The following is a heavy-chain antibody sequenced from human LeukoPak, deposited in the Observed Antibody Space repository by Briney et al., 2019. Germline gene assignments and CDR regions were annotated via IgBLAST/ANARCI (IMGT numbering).Heavy chain of an antibody. CDR1: GFTFSSYA. J-gene: IGHJ6*02. CDR2: MSGSGGTT. V-gene: IGHV3-23*01. CDR3: AKVDEGRSYGMDV. Sequence: GGSLRLSCAASGFTFSSYAMSWVRQAPGKGLEWVSVMSGSGGTTYYADSVKGRFTISRDNSKSTVYLQMNSLRAEDTAVYYCAKVDEGRSYGMDVWGQGTTVTVSS.